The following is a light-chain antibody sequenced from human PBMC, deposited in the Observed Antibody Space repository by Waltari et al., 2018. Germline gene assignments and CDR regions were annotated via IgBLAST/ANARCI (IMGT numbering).Light chain of an antibody. CDR1: QSVSSSY. CDR2: GAS. Sequence: EIVLTQSPGTLSLSPGGRATLSCRASQSVSSSYLAWYQQKPGQAPRILIYGASSRATGIPDRFSGSGSGTDFTLTISRLEPEDFAVYYCQQYGSSPMYTFGQGTKLEIK. J-gene: IGKJ2*01. CDR3: QQYGSSPMYT. V-gene: IGKV3-20*01.